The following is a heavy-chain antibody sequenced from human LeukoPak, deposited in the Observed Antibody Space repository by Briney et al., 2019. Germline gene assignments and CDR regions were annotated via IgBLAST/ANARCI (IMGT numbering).Heavy chain of an antibody. Sequence: PGGSLRLSCAASGFTFSSYSMNWVRQAPGKGLEWVSGISWNSGSIGYADSVKGRFTISRDNAKNSLYLQMNSLRAEDTALYYCAKARGYTHHNAFDIWGQGTMVTVSS. J-gene: IGHJ3*02. CDR1: GFTFSSYS. V-gene: IGHV3-9*01. CDR2: ISWNSGSI. D-gene: IGHD5-18*01. CDR3: AKARGYTHHNAFDI.